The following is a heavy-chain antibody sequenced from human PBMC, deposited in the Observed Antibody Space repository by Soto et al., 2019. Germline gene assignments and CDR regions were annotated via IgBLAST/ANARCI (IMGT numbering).Heavy chain of an antibody. J-gene: IGHJ4*02. V-gene: IGHV3-30*18. D-gene: IGHD3-16*02. CDR3: AKDGRYYDYIWGSYRHFDY. CDR1: GFTFSSYG. Sequence: QVQLVESGGGVVQPGRSLRLSCAASGFTFSSYGMHWVRQAPGKGLEWVAVISYDGSNKYYADSVKGRFTISRDNFKNTLYLQMNSLRAEDTAVYYCAKDGRYYDYIWGSYRHFDYWGQGTLVTVSS. CDR2: ISYDGSNK.